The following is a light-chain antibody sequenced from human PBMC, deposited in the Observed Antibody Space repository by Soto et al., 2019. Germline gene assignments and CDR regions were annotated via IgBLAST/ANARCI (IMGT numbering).Light chain of an antibody. CDR2: YKSDSDK. CDR1: SGSNVGTYR. J-gene: IGLJ3*02. Sequence: QLVLTQPSSLSASPGASASLTCTLRSGSNVGTYRIYWFQQKPGSPPQYLLSYKSDSDKQQGSGVPSRFSGSKDASANAGILLISGLQSEDEADYYCMIWHSSAWVFGGGNKLTVL. V-gene: IGLV5-45*03. CDR3: MIWHSSAWV.